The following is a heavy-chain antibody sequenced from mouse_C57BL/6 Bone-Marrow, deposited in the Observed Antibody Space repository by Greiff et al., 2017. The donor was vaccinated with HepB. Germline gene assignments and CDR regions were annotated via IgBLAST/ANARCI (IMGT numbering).Heavy chain of an antibody. J-gene: IGHJ2*01. CDR2: IDPSDSYT. D-gene: IGHD1-1*01. Sequence: VQLQQPGAELVKPGASVKLSCKASGYTFTSYWMQWVKQRPGQGLEWIGEIDPSDSYTNYNQKFKGKATLTVDTSSSTAYMQLSSLTSEDSAVYYCARDPYYYGSSYVPFDYWGQGTTLTVSS. V-gene: IGHV1-50*01. CDR1: GYTFTSYW. CDR3: ARDPYYYGSSYVPFDY.